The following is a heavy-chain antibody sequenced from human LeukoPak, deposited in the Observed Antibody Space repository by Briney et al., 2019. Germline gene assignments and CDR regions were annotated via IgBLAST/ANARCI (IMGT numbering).Heavy chain of an antibody. V-gene: IGHV3-30*04. J-gene: IGHJ4*02. CDR1: GFTFSSYA. Sequence: GRSLRLSCAASGFTFSSYAMHWVRQAPGKGLEWVAVISYDGSNKYYADSVKGRFTISRDNSKNTLYLQMNSLRAEDTAVYYCAKDRFYGEYWGQGTLVTVSS. D-gene: IGHD4-17*01. CDR2: ISYDGSNK. CDR3: AKDRFYGEY.